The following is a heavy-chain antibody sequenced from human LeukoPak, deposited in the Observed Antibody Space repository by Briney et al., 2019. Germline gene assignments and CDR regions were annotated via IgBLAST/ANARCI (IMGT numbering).Heavy chain of an antibody. CDR1: GYTFTGYY. CDR2: INPNSGGT. J-gene: IGHJ4*02. Sequence: ASVKVSCKASGYTFTGYYMHWVRQDPGQGLEWMGRINPNSGGTNYAQKFQGRVTMTRDTSISTAYMELSRLRSDDTAVYYCARERGYSSGILDYWGQGTLVTVSS. CDR3: ARERGYSSGILDY. V-gene: IGHV1-2*06. D-gene: IGHD5-18*01.